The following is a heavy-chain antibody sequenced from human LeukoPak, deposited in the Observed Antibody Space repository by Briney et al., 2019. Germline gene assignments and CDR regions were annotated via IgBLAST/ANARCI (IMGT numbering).Heavy chain of an antibody. D-gene: IGHD5-18*01. V-gene: IGHV4-34*01. J-gene: IGHJ4*02. CDR1: GGSFSGYY. Sequence: PSETLSLTCAVYGGSFSGYYWSWIRQPPGKGLEWIGEINQSGSTNYNPSLKSRVTISVDTSKNQFSLKLSSVTAADTAVYYCARGRPYRRIQLWLTGPFDYWGQGTLVTVSS. CDR2: INQSGST. CDR3: ARGRPYRRIQLWLTGPFDY.